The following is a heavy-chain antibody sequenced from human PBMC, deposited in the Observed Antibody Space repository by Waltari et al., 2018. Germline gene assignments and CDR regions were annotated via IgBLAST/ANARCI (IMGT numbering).Heavy chain of an antibody. CDR1: GGSFSGYY. D-gene: IGHD6-19*01. CDR2: INPTASP. CDR3: ARGWLQVAPPYYYYMDV. J-gene: IGHJ6*03. V-gene: IGHV4-34*01. Sequence: QVQLLQWGAGLLKPSETLSLTCAVYGGSFSGYYWRWLRQLPGTGLEWLGEINPTASPDYNPSLKSRATISIETSKNQFSLNLDSVTAADTGVYYCARGWLQVAPPYYYYMDVWDRGTAVTVSS.